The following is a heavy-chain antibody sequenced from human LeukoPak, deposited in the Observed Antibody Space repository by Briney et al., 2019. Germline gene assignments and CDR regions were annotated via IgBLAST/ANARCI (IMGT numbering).Heavy chain of an antibody. D-gene: IGHD6-19*01. CDR2: INSDGSIT. J-gene: IGHJ2*01. CDR3: TRDLLYKRGWSGWYFDL. Sequence: GGSLRLSCAASGFTFSSYWMHWVRQAPGKALVWVSRINSDGSITKYGDSVKGRFTISRDNATTTLYLEMNSLRAEDTAVYYCTRDLLYKRGWSGWYFDLWGRGTLVTVSS. CDR1: GFTFSSYW. V-gene: IGHV3-74*01.